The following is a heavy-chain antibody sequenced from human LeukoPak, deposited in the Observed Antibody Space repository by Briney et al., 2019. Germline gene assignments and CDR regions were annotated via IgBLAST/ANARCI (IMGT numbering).Heavy chain of an antibody. J-gene: IGHJ4*02. CDR3: ASSMIVVVTAYYFDY. D-gene: IGHD3-22*01. V-gene: IGHV1-69*13. CDR1: GGTFSSYA. Sequence: SVKVSCKASGGTFSSYAISWVRQAPGQGLEWMGGIIPIFGTANYAQKFQGRVTITAAESTSTAYMELSSLRSEDTAVYYCASSMIVVVTAYYFDYWGQGTLVTVSS. CDR2: IIPIFGTA.